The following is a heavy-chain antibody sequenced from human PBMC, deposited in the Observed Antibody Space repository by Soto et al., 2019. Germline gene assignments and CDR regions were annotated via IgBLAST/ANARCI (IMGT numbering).Heavy chain of an antibody. J-gene: IGHJ6*03. CDR1: GYTFTSYD. CDR2: MNPNSGNT. CDR3: ARGPYIVVVPAAINYYYYMDV. Sequence: ASVKVSCKASGYTFTSYDINWVRQATGQGLEWMGWMNPNSGNTGYAQKFQGRVTMTRNTSISTAYMELSSLRSEDTAVYYCARGPYIVVVPAAINYYYYMDVWGKGPTVTVSS. D-gene: IGHD2-2*02. V-gene: IGHV1-8*01.